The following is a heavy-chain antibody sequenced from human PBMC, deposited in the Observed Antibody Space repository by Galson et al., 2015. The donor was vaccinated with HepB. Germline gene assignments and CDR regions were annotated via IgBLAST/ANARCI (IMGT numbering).Heavy chain of an antibody. J-gene: IGHJ3*02. Sequence: TLSLTCTVSGGSISSGDYYWSWIRQPPGKGLEWIGYIYYNGSTYYNPSLKSRVTISVDTSKNQFSLKLSSVTAADTAVYYCASHSSSWGANAFDIWGQGTMVTVSS. D-gene: IGHD6-13*01. CDR2: IYYNGST. V-gene: IGHV4-30-4*01. CDR1: GGSISSGDYY. CDR3: ASHSSSWGANAFDI.